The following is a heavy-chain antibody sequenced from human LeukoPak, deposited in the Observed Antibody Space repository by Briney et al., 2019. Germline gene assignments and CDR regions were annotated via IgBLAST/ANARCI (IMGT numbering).Heavy chain of an antibody. CDR1: GFTFSSYS. Sequence: GGSLRLSCAASGFTFSSYSMNWVRQAPGKGLEWVSYISSSSSTIYYADSVKGRFTISRDNAKNSLYLQMNSLRAEDTAVYYCARGPGGLTIPIDYWGQGTLVTVSS. CDR3: ARGPGGLTIPIDY. J-gene: IGHJ4*02. V-gene: IGHV3-48*01. D-gene: IGHD2-2*02. CDR2: ISSSSSTI.